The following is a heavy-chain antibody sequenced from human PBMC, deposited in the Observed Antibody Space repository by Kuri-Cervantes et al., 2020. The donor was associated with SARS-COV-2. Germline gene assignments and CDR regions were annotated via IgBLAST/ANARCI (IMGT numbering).Heavy chain of an antibody. CDR3: AGEGYGATNWYFDL. Sequence: SETLSLTCTVSGGSISSGSYYWSWIRQPAGKGLEWIGYIYASGSTNYNPSLKSRVTISVDTSRNQFSLKLNSVTAADTAVYFCAGEGYGATNWYFDLWGRGTLVTVSS. V-gene: IGHV4-61*09. CDR2: IYASGST. D-gene: IGHD1-26*01. CDR1: GGSISSGSYY. J-gene: IGHJ2*01.